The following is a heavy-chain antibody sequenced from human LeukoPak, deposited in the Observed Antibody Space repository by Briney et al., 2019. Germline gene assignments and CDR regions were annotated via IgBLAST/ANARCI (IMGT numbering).Heavy chain of an antibody. CDR3: ARANFWSAPYPGYHFDY. CDR2: IYYSGST. J-gene: IGHJ4*02. D-gene: IGHD3-3*01. CDR1: GGSISSYY. Sequence: SETLSLTCTVSGGSISSYYWSWIRQPPGKGLEWIGYIYYSGSTNYNPSLKSRVTISVDTSKNQFSLKLSSVTAADTAVYYCARANFWSAPYPGYHFDYWGQGTLVTVSS. V-gene: IGHV4-59*01.